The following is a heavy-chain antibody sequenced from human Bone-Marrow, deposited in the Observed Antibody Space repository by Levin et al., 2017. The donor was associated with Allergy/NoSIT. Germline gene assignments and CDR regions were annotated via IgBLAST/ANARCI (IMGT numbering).Heavy chain of an antibody. CDR1: GGTFSSYA. D-gene: IGHD2-15*01. J-gene: IGHJ5*02. CDR2: IIPIFGTA. Sequence: KISCKASGGTFSSYAISWVRQAPGQGLEWMGGIIPIFGTANYAQKFQGRVTITADESTSTAYMELSSLRSEDTAVYYCARVVAATSFWFDPWGQGTLVTVSS. CDR3: ARVVAATSFWFDP. V-gene: IGHV1-69*01.